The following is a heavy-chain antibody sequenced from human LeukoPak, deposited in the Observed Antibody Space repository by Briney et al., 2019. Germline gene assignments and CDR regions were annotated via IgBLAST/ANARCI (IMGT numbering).Heavy chain of an antibody. CDR3: ATALGGYSSGWYADY. V-gene: IGHV1-8*01. J-gene: IGHJ4*02. Sequence: ASVQVSCKASGYTFTSYDINWVRQATGQGLEWMGWLNPNSGDTGYAQKFQGRITMTRNTSISTAYMELSSLRSEDTAVYYCATALGGYSSGWYADYWGQGTLVTVSS. CDR2: LNPNSGDT. D-gene: IGHD6-19*01. CDR1: GYTFTSYD.